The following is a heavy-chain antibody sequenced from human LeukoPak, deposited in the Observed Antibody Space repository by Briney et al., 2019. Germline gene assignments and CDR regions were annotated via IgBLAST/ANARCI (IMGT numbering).Heavy chain of an antibody. CDR1: GFTFSTYE. J-gene: IGHJ4*02. D-gene: IGHD2-2*01. Sequence: PGGSLRLSCAASGFTFSTYEMIWVRQAPGKGLEWVSYISSSSSNKYYADSVEGRFTISRANAKNSLYLQMNSLRDEDTAVYYCATDCSSSSCLQTDYWGQGTLVTVSS. V-gene: IGHV3-48*03. CDR2: ISSSSSNK. CDR3: ATDCSSSSCLQTDY.